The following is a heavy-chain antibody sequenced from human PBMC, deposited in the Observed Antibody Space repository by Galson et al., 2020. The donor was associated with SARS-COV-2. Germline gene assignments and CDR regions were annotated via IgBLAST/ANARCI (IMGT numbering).Heavy chain of an antibody. Sequence: TGGSLRLSCAASGFTLSDHSIDWVRQAPGKGLEWVARRKARRNSYTTAYAASVNGRFTISRDDSKNSLYLQMNSLKTEDTAVYYCVRWSDGRGDDWGQGSLVTVSS. CDR1: GFTLSDHS. D-gene: IGHD2-15*01. J-gene: IGHJ4*02. CDR3: VRWSDGRGDD. CDR2: RKARRNSYTT. V-gene: IGHV3-72*01.